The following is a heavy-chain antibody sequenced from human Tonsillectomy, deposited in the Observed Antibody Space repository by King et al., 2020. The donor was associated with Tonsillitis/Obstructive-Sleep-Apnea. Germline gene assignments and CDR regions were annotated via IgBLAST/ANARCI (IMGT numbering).Heavy chain of an antibody. Sequence: LQLQESGPGLVKPSQTLSLTCTVSGGSISSGGYYWSWIRQHPGQGLEWIGYIYYSGSTYYNPSLKSRVTISVDTSKNQFSLKLSSVTAADTAVYYCARGEGPGDYEDYWGQGTLVTVSS. D-gene: IGHD4-17*01. CDR1: GGSISSGGYY. CDR2: IYYSGST. J-gene: IGHJ4*02. CDR3: ARGEGPGDYEDY. V-gene: IGHV4-31*03.